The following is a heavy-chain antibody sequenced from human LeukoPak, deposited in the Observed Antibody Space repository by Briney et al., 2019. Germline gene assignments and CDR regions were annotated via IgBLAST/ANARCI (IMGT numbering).Heavy chain of an antibody. Sequence: SGPTLVKPTQTLTLTCTFSGFALSTSGVGVGWIRQPPGKALEWLALIYWDDDKRYSPSLNSRLTITKDTSKNQVVLTMTNMDPVDTATYYCAQSNNGWYLDYWGQGTLVTVSS. J-gene: IGHJ4*02. CDR1: GFALSTSGVG. CDR3: AQSNNGWYLDY. V-gene: IGHV2-5*02. CDR2: IYWDDDK. D-gene: IGHD6-19*01.